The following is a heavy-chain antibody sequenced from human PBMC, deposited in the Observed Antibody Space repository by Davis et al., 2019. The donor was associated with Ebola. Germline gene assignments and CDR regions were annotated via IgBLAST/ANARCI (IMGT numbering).Heavy chain of an antibody. D-gene: IGHD3-10*01. V-gene: IGHV3-23*01. CDR2: ISGSGATT. Sequence: GESLKISCAASGFTFSSYTMSWVRQAPGKGLEWVSTISGSGATTYYADSVKGRFTISRDNSKNTLYLQINSLRAEDTAVYYCAKDPPSKWFGELLIRDYFDYWGQGTLVTVSS. CDR1: GFTFSSYT. CDR3: AKDPPSKWFGELLIRDYFDY. J-gene: IGHJ4*02.